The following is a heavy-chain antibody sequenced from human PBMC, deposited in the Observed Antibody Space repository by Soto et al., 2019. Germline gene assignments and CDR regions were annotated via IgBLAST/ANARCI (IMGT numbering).Heavy chain of an antibody. Sequence: QVQLVQSGAEVKKPGSSVKVSCKASGGTFSSYVISWVRQAPGQGPEWMGGIIPMYGTVNYAQKFQDRVTIIADTSTSTAYMELSSLRSEDTAVYYCARHQGGMDVWGQGTTVTVSS. CDR1: GGTFSSYV. CDR2: IIPMYGTV. J-gene: IGHJ6*02. V-gene: IGHV1-69*06. CDR3: ARHQGGMDV.